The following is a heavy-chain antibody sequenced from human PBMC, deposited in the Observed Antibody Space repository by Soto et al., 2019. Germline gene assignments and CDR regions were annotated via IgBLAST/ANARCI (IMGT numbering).Heavy chain of an antibody. V-gene: IGHV3-23*01. CDR3: ARSTGSGPRHFDY. D-gene: IGHD1-26*01. Sequence: PGRSLRLSWAASGCTFSSYAMNWVRQTPGKGLEWASTIGGRGGSTYYADSVKGRFSISRDNSKNTLYLQMNRLKSEDTAVYTCARSTGSGPRHFDYWGQGTLVTVSS. CDR1: GCTFSSYA. J-gene: IGHJ4*02. CDR2: IGGRGGST.